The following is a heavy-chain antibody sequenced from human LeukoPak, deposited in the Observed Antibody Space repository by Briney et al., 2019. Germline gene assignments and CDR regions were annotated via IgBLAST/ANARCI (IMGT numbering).Heavy chain of an antibody. V-gene: IGHV1-58*02. CDR1: GFTFTSSA. CDR3: ARAGTNSPPLLQPVQFDY. J-gene: IGHJ4*02. CDR2: IVVGSGNT. D-gene: IGHD6-13*01. Sequence: ASVKVSCKASGFTFTSSAMQWVRQARGQRLEWIGWIVVGSGNTNYAQKFQGRVTMTRDTSTSTVYMELSSLGSEDTAVYYCARAGTNSPPLLQPVQFDYWGQGTLVTVSS.